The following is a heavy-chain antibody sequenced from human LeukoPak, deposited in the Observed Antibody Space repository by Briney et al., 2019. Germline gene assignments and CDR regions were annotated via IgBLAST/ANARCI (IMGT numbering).Heavy chain of an antibody. J-gene: IGHJ4*02. CDR2: IKQDGSEK. CDR3: AREWQGGIAAAGTRIEGDY. CDR1: GFSVSGYW. Sequence: GGSLRLSCAVSGFSVSGYWMTWVRQAPGKGLEWVANIKQDGSEKNYVDSVKGRFTISRDNAENSLFLQMNSLIVEDTAVYYCAREWQGGIAAAGTRIEGDYWGQGTLVAVSS. V-gene: IGHV3-7*01. D-gene: IGHD6-13*01.